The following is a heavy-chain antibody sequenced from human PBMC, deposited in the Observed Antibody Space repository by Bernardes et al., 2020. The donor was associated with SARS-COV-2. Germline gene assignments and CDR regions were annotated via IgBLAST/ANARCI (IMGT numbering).Heavy chain of an antibody. V-gene: IGHV3-74*01. CDR2: INEDGSII. J-gene: IGHJ4*02. CDR3: ARDFGGNSDY. Sequence: GSLRLSCVASEFSVSAYWMHWVRQAPGEGLVWVSRINEDGSIINYADSVKGRFTISRDIADNMVYLQMNSLRAEDTAVYYCARDFGGNSDYWGQGTLVTVSS. CDR1: EFSVSAYW. D-gene: IGHD2-15*01.